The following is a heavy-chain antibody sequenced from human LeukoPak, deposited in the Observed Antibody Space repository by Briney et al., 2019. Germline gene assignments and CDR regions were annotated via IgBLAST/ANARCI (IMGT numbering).Heavy chain of an antibody. V-gene: IGHV3-53*01. D-gene: IGHD3-22*01. CDR3: ARYITRHYYDSSGYYHYFDY. CDR1: GFTVSSNY. CDR2: IYSGGST. J-gene: IGHJ4*02. Sequence: AGGSLRLSCAASGFTVSSNYMSWVRQAPGKGLEWVSVIYSGGSTYYADSVKGRFTISRDNSKNTLYLQMNSLRAEDTAVYYCARYITRHYYDSSGYYHYFDYWGQGTLVTVSS.